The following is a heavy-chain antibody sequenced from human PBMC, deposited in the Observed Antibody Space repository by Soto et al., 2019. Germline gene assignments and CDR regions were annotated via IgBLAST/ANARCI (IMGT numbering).Heavy chain of an antibody. J-gene: IGHJ5*02. CDR1: GGSFSGYY. V-gene: IGHV4-34*01. Sequence: PSETLSLTCAVYGGSFSGYYWSWIRQPPGKGLEWIGEINHSGSTNYNPSLKSRVTISVDTSKNQFSLKLSSVTAADTAVYYCARRRPLLLWFGESPWFDPWGQGTLVTVSS. D-gene: IGHD3-10*01. CDR3: ARRRPLLLWFGESPWFDP. CDR2: INHSGST.